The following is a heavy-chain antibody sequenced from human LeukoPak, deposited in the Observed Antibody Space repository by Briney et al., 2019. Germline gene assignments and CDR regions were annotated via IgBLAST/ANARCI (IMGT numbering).Heavy chain of an antibody. CDR2: MNPNSGNT. CDR3: ASRYEFGAFDI. Sequence: GASVKVSCKASGYTFTSYDINWVRQATGQGLEWMGWMNPNSGNTGYVQKFQGRVTMTRNTSISTAYMELSSLRSEDTAVYYCASRYEFGAFDIWGQGTMVTVSS. D-gene: IGHD2-2*01. V-gene: IGHV1-8*01. CDR1: GYTFTSYD. J-gene: IGHJ3*02.